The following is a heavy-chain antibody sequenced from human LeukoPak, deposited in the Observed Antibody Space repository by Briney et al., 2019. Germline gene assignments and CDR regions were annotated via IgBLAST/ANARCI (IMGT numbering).Heavy chain of an antibody. CDR1: GFTFSSYS. CDR2: ISHGSTRI. D-gene: IGHD5-18*01. Sequence: PGGSLRLSCAASGFTFSSYSMNWVRQAPGKGLEWISYISHGSTRIFYADFVEGRFTVSRDDAKNALYLQMISLRVEDTAVYYCARDPGYSYAMDSWGQGTLVIVFS. CDR3: ARDPGYSYAMDS. V-gene: IGHV3-48*01. J-gene: IGHJ4*02.